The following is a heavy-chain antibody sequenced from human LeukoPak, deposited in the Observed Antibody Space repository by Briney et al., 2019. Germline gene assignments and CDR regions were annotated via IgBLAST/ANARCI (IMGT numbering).Heavy chain of an antibody. J-gene: IGHJ6*03. D-gene: IGHD3-16*01. CDR1: GYTFTGNF. CDR3: ARGGTPVFYYYMDV. Sequence: GASVKVSCKASGYTFTGNFMHWVRQAPGQGLEWMGWINPNSGGTNYARKFQVRVTLTSDTSISTVYMELSSLRSDDTAVYYCARGGTPVFYYYMDVWGKGTTVTVSS. CDR2: INPNSGGT. V-gene: IGHV1-2*02.